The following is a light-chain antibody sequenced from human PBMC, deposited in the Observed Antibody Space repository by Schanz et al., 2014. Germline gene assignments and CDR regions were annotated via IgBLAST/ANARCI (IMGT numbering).Light chain of an antibody. CDR3: NSYATSGTWV. J-gene: IGLJ3*02. Sequence: QSALTQPASVSGSPGQSITISCTGTSSDIGAYNYVSWFQHHPGKAPKVVISDVSNRPSGVSSRFSGSKSTNTAALIISGLQAEDEADYYCNSYATSGTWVLGGGTKLTVL. CDR2: DVS. V-gene: IGLV2-14*03. CDR1: SSDIGAYNY.